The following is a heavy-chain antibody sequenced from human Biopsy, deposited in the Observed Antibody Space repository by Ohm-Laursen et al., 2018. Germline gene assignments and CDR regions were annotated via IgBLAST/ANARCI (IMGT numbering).Heavy chain of an antibody. D-gene: IGHD2/OR15-2a*01. CDR2: VYYTGST. CDR3: ARATNSTGWPYYYFYGMDV. Sequence: SDTLSLTCTVSGDSISSYYWSWIRQPPGKGPQWIGYVYYTGSTDYNPSLQSRVTISVDTSKNHFSLRLRSVTPADTAIYYCARATNSTGWPYYYFYGMDVWGQGTTVTVSS. V-gene: IGHV4-59*07. J-gene: IGHJ6*02. CDR1: GDSISSYY.